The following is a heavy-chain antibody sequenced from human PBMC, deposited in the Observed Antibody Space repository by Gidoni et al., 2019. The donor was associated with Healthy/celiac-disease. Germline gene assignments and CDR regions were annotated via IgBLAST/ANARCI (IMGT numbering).Heavy chain of an antibody. CDR1: GFTFSSYA. J-gene: IGHJ4*02. V-gene: IGHV3-30-3*01. D-gene: IGHD6-19*01. CDR2: ISYDGSNK. CDR3: AREGGEYSSGWDGLYFDY. Sequence: QVQLVESGGGVVQPGRSLRLSCAASGFTFSSYAMHWVRQAPGKGLEWVAVISYDGSNKYYADSVKGRFTISRDNSKNTLYLQMNSLRAEDTAVYYCAREGGEYSSGWDGLYFDYWGQGTLVTVSS.